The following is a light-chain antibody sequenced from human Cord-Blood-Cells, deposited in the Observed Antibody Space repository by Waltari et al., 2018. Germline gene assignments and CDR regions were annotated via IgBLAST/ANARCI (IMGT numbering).Light chain of an antibody. Sequence: DIVMTQSPDSLAVSLGERATINCKSSQSVLYSSNNKNYLAWYQQKPGQPPKLLIYWASSRESGVPDRFSGSGSGTDFYLTISILQAEDVAVYYCQQYYSTPITFGQGTRLEIK. J-gene: IGKJ5*01. CDR2: WAS. V-gene: IGKV4-1*01. CDR1: QSVLYSSNNKNY. CDR3: QQYYSTPIT.